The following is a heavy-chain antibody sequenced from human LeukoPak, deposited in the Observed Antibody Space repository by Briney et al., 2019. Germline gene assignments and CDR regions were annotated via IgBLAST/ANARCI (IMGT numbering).Heavy chain of an antibody. CDR2: MNPSSGER. J-gene: IGHJ4*02. Sequence: GASVRVSCKASGYTFTGYYMHWVRQAPGQGLEWMGWMNPSSGERKYVQSFQGRVTLTRDTSITTAYMELSSLTSDDTAGYYCAISYGRVAGTDFDYWGQGTLVSVAS. CDR1: GYTFTGYY. D-gene: IGHD6-19*01. CDR3: AISYGRVAGTDFDY. V-gene: IGHV1-2*02.